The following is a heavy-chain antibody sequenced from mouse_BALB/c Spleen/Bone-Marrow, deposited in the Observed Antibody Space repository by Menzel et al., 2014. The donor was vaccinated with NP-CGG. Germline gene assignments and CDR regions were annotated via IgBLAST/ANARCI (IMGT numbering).Heavy chain of an antibody. Sequence: EVKLMESGAELVKPGASVKLSCTPSGFNIKDTHMHWVKQRPEQGLEWIGRIDPANGNTKYDPNFQGKATITADTSSNTAYLQLSSLTSEDTAVYYCARDYGNTAWFASWGQGTLVTVS. CDR3: ARDYGNTAWFAS. CDR2: IDPANGNT. CDR1: GFNIKDTH. J-gene: IGHJ3*01. V-gene: IGHV14-3*02. D-gene: IGHD1-1*01.